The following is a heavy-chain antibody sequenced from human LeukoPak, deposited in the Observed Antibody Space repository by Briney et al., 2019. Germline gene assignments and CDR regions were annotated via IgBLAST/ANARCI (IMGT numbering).Heavy chain of an antibody. Sequence: GGSLRLSCAASGFTFDDYGMHWVRQAPGKGLQWVSLISGLGGSTYYADSVKGRFTISRDNAKNSVYLQMNSLRAEDTGIYYCARENWFDPWGQGTLVTVSS. CDR3: ARENWFDP. CDR1: GFTFDDYG. J-gene: IGHJ5*02. CDR2: ISGLGGST. V-gene: IGHV3-43*02.